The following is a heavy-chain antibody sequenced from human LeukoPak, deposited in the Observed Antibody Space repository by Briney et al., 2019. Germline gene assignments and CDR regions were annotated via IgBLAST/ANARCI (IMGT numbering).Heavy chain of an antibody. CDR1: AFTFDDYA. D-gene: IGHD2-21*02. CDR2: ISRNSGAI. Sequence: GGSLRLSCAASAFTFDDYAVHWVRQAPGKGLEWVSGISRNSGAIGYADSVKGRFTISRDNAKNSLFLQMNSLQDEDTALYFCAKGISVTDYYYGMDVWGQGTTVTVSS. V-gene: IGHV3-9*01. J-gene: IGHJ6*02. CDR3: AKGISVTDYYYGMDV.